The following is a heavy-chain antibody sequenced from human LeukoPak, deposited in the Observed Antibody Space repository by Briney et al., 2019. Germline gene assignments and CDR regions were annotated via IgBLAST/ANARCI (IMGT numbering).Heavy chain of an antibody. CDR2: IYNSGST. D-gene: IGHD5-18*01. V-gene: IGHV4-59*08. CDR3: ARHGSGYSFDY. Sequence: SETLSLTCTVSGGPISTYYWSWIRQSPGKGLESIGYIYNSGSTNYNPSLKSRVTISLDTSKNQFSLRLSSVTAADAAVYYCARHGSGYSFDYWGQGTLVTVSP. J-gene: IGHJ4*02. CDR1: GGPISTYY.